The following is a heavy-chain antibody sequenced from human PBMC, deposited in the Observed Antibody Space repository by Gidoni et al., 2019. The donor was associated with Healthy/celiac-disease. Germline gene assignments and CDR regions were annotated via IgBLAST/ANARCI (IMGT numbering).Heavy chain of an antibody. CDR1: GGSISSGGYY. J-gene: IGHJ4*02. V-gene: IGHV4-31*03. CDR3: ARWLIPDILTGYTEYYFDY. Sequence: QVQLQESGPGLVKPSQTLSLTCPVSGGSISSGGYYWSWIRQHPGKGLEWIGYIYYSGSTYYNPSLKSRVTISVDTSKNQFSLKLSSVTAADTAVYYCARWLIPDILTGYTEYYFDYWGQGTLVTVSS. D-gene: IGHD3-9*01. CDR2: IYYSGST.